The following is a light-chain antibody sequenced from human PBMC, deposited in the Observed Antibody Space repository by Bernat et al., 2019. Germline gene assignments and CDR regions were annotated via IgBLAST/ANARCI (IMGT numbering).Light chain of an antibody. CDR1: RLAN. CDR2: RDN. Sequence: SYELTQPPSVSVSPGQTASITCSGDRLANTCWYQQKPGQSPVVVIFRDNKRPSGIPERFPGSNSGNIATLTISGTQPMDEADYYCQAWHSSDGVFGGGTKLTVL. V-gene: IGLV3-1*01. J-gene: IGLJ3*02. CDR3: QAWHSSDGV.